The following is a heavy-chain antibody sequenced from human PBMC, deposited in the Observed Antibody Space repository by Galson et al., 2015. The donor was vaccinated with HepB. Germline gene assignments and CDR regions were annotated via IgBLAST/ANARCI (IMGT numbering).Heavy chain of an antibody. CDR2: ISNNGGDR. J-gene: IGHJ4*02. CDR3: VTGPSHDY. D-gene: IGHD2-8*02. CDR1: GFTFSTYS. Sequence: LRLSCAASGFTFSTYSMHWVRQAPGKGLEYVSTISNNGGDRYYADSMKGRFTISRDNSKNTLYLQMSSLRPEDTAVYYCVTGPSHDYWGQGTLVTVSS. V-gene: IGHV3-64D*06.